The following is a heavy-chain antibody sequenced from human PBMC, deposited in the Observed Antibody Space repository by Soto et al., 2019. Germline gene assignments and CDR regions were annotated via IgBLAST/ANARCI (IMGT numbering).Heavy chain of an antibody. D-gene: IGHD3-22*01. V-gene: IGHV4-31*02. CDR3: ASQDYDKSVYYFDY. J-gene: IGHJ4*02. Sequence: PSETLSLTCTVSGGSISSGGYYWSWIRQHPGKGLEWIGNTYYSGNTYYNPSLKSRVSISVDTSKDQFSLTLSSVTAADTATYYCASQDYDKSVYYFDYWGRGTLVTVSS. CDR2: TYYSGNT. CDR1: GGSISSGGYY.